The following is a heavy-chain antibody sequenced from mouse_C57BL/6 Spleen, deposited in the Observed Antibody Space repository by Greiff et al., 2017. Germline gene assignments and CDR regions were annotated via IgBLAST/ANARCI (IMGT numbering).Heavy chain of an antibody. CDR1: GYTFTDYE. CDR2: IDPETGGT. J-gene: IGHJ3*01. CDR3: TSDYRSWFAY. Sequence: VQLQQSGAELVRPGASVTLSCKASGYTFTDYEMHWVKQTPVHGLEWIGAIDPETGGTDYNQKFKGKAILTADKSSSTAYMELRSLTSEDSAVYYCTSDYRSWFAYWGQGTLVTVSA. V-gene: IGHV1-15*01. D-gene: IGHD2-4*01.